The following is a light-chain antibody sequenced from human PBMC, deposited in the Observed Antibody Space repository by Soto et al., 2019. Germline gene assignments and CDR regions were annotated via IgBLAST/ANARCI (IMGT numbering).Light chain of an antibody. CDR1: QGVSRH. J-gene: IGKJ4*01. CDR3: QQYHQWPLT. Sequence: EIVMTQSPAPLSLSPGERATLSCRASQGVSRHLAWYQQKPGQAPRLLIYAASTRAAGVPARFSGSGSGTEFTLTISSLQSEDFTVYYCQQYHQWPLTFGGGTKVDI. V-gene: IGKV3D-15*01. CDR2: AAS.